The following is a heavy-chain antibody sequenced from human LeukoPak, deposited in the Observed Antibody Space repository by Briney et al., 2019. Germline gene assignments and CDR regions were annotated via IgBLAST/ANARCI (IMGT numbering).Heavy chain of an antibody. CDR3: ARAPDYGDYVGGAFDI. CDR2: IYTSGST. Sequence: PSQTLSLTCTVSGGSISSGSYYWSWIRQPAGKGLEWIGRIYTSGSTNYNPSLKSRVTISVDTSKNQFSLKLSSVTAADTAVYYCARAPDYGDYVGGAFDIWGQGTMVTVSS. D-gene: IGHD4-17*01. J-gene: IGHJ3*02. CDR1: GGSISSGSYY. V-gene: IGHV4-61*02.